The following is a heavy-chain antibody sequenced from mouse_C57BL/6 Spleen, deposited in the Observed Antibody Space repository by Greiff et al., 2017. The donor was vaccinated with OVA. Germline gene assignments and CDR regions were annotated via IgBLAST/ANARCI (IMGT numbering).Heavy chain of an antibody. Sequence: EVQLQQSGPELVKPGASVKISCKASGYTFTDYYMNWVKQSHGKSLEWIGDINPNNGGTSYNQKFKGKATLTVDKSSSTAYMELRSLTSEDSAVYYCASPSFSSPRYFDVWGTGTTVTVSS. CDR2: INPNNGGT. V-gene: IGHV1-26*01. J-gene: IGHJ1*03. CDR3: ASPSFSSPRYFDV. D-gene: IGHD1-1*01. CDR1: GYTFTDYY.